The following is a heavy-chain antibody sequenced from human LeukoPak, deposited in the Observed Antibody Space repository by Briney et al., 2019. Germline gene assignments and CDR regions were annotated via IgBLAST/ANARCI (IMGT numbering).Heavy chain of an antibody. Sequence: GGSLRLSCAASGFTFGSYGMHWVRQAPGKGLEWVAFIRYDGSNKYYADSVKGRFTISRDNSKNTLYLQMNSLRAEDTAVYYCANLMATDYYYYMGVWGKGTTVTVSS. CDR2: IRYDGSNK. V-gene: IGHV3-30*02. J-gene: IGHJ6*03. D-gene: IGHD5-24*01. CDR1: GFTFGSYG. CDR3: ANLMATDYYYYMGV.